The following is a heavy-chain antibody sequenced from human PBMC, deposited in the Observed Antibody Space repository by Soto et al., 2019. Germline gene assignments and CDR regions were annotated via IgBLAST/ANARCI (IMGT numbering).Heavy chain of an antibody. J-gene: IGHJ5*02. CDR1: GGSISSGGYY. Sequence: PSETLSLTCTVSGGSISSGGYYWSWIRQHPGKGLEWIGYIYYSGSTYYNPSLESRVTISVDRSKNQFSLKLSSVTAADTAVYYCARLHYDFWSGYYPWFDPWGQGTLVTVSS. V-gene: IGHV4-31*03. CDR2: IYYSGST. CDR3: ARLHYDFWSGYYPWFDP. D-gene: IGHD3-3*01.